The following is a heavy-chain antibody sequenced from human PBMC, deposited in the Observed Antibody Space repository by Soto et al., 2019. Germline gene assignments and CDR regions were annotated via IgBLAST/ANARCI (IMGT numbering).Heavy chain of an antibody. CDR3: AKGSGSSRPYYFQQ. V-gene: IGHV3-23*01. Sequence: EVQLLESGGGVVQPGGSLQLSCADSGFTFSSYAMSWVRQAPGKGLEWVSAISDSGGSTWHAVSVKGRFSISRDNSKNTLYLQMNSLRAEDTAIYYCAKGSGSSRPYYFQQWGQGNLVTVSS. J-gene: IGHJ1*01. D-gene: IGHD6-25*01. CDR2: ISDSGGST. CDR1: GFTFSSYA.